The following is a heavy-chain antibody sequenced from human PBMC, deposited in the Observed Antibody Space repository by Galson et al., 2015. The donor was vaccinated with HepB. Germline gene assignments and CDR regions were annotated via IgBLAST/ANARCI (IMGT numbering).Heavy chain of an antibody. V-gene: IGHV3-30*04. CDR1: GFTFSSYA. Sequence: SLRLSCAASGFTFSSYAMHWVRQAPGKGLEWVAVISYDGSNKYYADSVKGRFTISRDNSKNTLYLQMNSLRAEDTAAYYCAKDSVAGTVAYYFDYWGQGTLVTVSS. CDR3: AKDSVAGTVAYYFDY. D-gene: IGHD6-19*01. CDR2: ISYDGSNK. J-gene: IGHJ4*02.